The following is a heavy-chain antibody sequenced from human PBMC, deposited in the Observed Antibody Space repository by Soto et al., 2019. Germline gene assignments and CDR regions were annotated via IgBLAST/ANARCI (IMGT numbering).Heavy chain of an antibody. CDR3: ARAHGYCSGGTCYPRS. V-gene: IGHV1-18*01. CDR2: ISAYNGNT. CDR1: GYTFTTYG. Sequence: QVQLVQSGAEVKKPGASVKVSCKASGYTFTTYGISWVRQAPGQGLEWMGWISAYNGNTNYAQKLQGRVTMTTDTSTRTADMELMSLKSYDTAVYYWARAHGYCSGGTCYPRSWCQGTLVTVSS. D-gene: IGHD2-15*01. J-gene: IGHJ5*02.